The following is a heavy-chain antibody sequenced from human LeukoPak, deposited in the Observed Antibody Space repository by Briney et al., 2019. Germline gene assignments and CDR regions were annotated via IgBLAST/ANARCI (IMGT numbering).Heavy chain of an antibody. J-gene: IGHJ3*02. CDR1: GFTFSSYA. V-gene: IGHV3-30-3*01. Sequence: GGSLRLSCAASGFTFSSYAMHWVRHTPGKALECMAVISYDGSNKYYADSVKGRFTISRDNSKNTLYLQMNSLRAEDKAVYYCARDSSVLGFDIWGQGTMVTVSS. CDR2: ISYDGSNK. CDR3: ARDSSVLGFDI. D-gene: IGHD6-25*01.